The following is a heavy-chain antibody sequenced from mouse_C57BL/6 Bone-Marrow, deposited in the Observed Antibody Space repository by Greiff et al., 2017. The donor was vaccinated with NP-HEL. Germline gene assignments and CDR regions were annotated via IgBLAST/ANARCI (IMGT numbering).Heavy chain of an antibody. Sequence: VQLQQPGAELVRPGTSVKLSCKASGYTFTSYWMHWVKQRPGQGLEWIGVIDPSDSYTNYNQKFKGKATLTVDTSSSTAYMQLSSLTSEDSAVYYCARSGGFYYYGSSSNFDYWGQGTTLTVSS. J-gene: IGHJ2*01. V-gene: IGHV1-59*01. CDR1: GYTFTSYW. CDR3: ARSGGFYYYGSSSNFDY. CDR2: IDPSDSYT. D-gene: IGHD1-1*01.